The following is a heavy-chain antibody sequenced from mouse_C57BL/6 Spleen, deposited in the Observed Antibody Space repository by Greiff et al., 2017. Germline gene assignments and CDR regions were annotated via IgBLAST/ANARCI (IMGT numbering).Heavy chain of an antibody. Sequence: EVKLMESGEGLVKPGGSLKLSCAASGFTFSSYAMSWVRQTPEKRLEWVAYISSGGDYIYYADTVKGRFTISRDNARNTLYLQMSSLKSEDTAMYYCTREDYGSYYAMDYWGQGTSVTVSS. V-gene: IGHV5-9-1*02. J-gene: IGHJ4*01. CDR2: ISSGGDYI. CDR1: GFTFSSYA. CDR3: TREDYGSYYAMDY. D-gene: IGHD1-1*01.